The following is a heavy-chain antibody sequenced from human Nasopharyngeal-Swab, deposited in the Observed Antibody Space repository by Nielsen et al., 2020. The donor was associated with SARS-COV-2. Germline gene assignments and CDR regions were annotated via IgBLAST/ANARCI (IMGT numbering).Heavy chain of an antibody. Sequence: VRQAPGKGLEWVSSISSSSSYIYYADSVKGRFTISRDNAKNSLYLQMNSLRAEDTAVYYCARDERGVRIFDLWGQGSLVTVSS. V-gene: IGHV3-21*01. D-gene: IGHD3-3*01. CDR2: ISSSSSYI. CDR3: ARDERGVRIFDL. J-gene: IGHJ4*02.